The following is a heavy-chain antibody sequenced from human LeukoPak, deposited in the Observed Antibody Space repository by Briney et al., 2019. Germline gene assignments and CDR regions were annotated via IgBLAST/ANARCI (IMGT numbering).Heavy chain of an antibody. Sequence: SETLSLTCTVYGGSISSSSYYCGWIRQPPGKGLEWTGSIYYSGSTYYNASLKSRVTISVDTSKNEFSLKLSSVTAADTAFYYCASHHYGMDVWGQGTTVTVSS. CDR3: ASHHYGMDV. J-gene: IGHJ6*02. CDR1: GGSISSSSYY. CDR2: IYYSGST. V-gene: IGHV4-39*01.